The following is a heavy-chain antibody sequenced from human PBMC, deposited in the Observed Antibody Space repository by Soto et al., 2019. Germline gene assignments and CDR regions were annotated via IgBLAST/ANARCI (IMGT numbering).Heavy chain of an antibody. CDR1: GYSFSTYG. CDR2: LNTGDVNT. D-gene: IGHD3-10*01. CDR3: ASGENYGSARDVFEH. J-gene: IGHJ4*02. Sequence: QVLLVQSGAEVKKPGASVKVSCKASGYSFSTYGVSWVRQAPGQGLDRMGWLNTGDVNTAYAQKVQGRITLTTDTSTTTAYMELRSLRSHDTAIYYCASGENYGSARDVFEHWGQGTLVTVSS. V-gene: IGHV1-18*04.